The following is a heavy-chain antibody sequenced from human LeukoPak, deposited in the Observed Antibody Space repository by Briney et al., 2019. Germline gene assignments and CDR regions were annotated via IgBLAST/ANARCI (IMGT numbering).Heavy chain of an antibody. CDR3: AKSPTGTRSFAAF. CDR1: GFTFGNYA. J-gene: IGHJ4*02. V-gene: IGHV3-23*01. Sequence: GGSLRLSCEASGFTFGNYALNWVRQAPGKGLEWVASISACGGSAHYADSVRGRFTVSRDPAKHTLYLQMNSLRVADAAVYYCAKSPTGTRSFAAFWGQGTLVTVSS. CDR2: ISACGGSA. D-gene: IGHD1-1*01.